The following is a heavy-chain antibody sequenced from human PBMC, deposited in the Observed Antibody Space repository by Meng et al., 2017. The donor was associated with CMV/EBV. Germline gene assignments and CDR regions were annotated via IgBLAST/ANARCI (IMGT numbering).Heavy chain of an antibody. V-gene: IGHV4-34*01. Sequence: SETLSLTCAVYGGSLSGYYWSWIRQPPGKGLEWIGEINHSGSTNYNPSLKSRVTISVDTSKNQFSLKLSSVTAADTAVYYCARALGYCSSTSCYPVRWFDPWGQGTLVTVSS. J-gene: IGHJ5*02. CDR3: ARALGYCSSTSCYPVRWFDP. CDR2: INHSGST. D-gene: IGHD2-2*01. CDR1: GGSLSGYY.